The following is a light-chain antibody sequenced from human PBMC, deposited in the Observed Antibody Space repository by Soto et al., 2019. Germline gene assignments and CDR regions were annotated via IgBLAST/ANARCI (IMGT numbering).Light chain of an antibody. J-gene: IGLJ3*02. CDR2: EVN. CDR1: SSDVGAYNH. V-gene: IGLV2-14*03. CDR3: SSFTSGGTWV. Sequence: QSALTQPASVSGSPGQAITISCTGTSSDVGAYNHGSWYQQHPGKVPKVMIYEVNNRPSGVSNRFSASKSGNTASLTISGLQAEDEATYYCSSFTSGGTWVFGGGTPLPVL.